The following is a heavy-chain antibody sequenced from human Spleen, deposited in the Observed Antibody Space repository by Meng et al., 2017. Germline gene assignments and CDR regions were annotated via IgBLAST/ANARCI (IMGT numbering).Heavy chain of an antibody. Sequence: GGSLRLSCTGSGFTFSSYVMHWVRQAPGKGPEWVAVLWDDGDNKYYADSVKGRFTISRDISKNTLYLQMNSLRDEDTAVYYCARDQLDYDIQWHYAMDVWGQGTTVTVSS. CDR3: ARDQLDYDIQWHYAMDV. V-gene: IGHV3-33*08. CDR1: GFTFSSYV. J-gene: IGHJ6*02. D-gene: IGHD3-9*01. CDR2: LWDDGDNK.